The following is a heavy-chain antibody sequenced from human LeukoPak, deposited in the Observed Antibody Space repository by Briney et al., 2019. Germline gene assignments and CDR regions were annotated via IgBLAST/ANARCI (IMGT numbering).Heavy chain of an antibody. CDR2: ISSSSSYI. D-gene: IGHD3-3*01. Sequence: GGSLRLSCAASGFTFSSYSMNWVRQAPGKGLEWVSSISSSSSYIYYADSVKGRFTISRDNAKNSLYLQMNSLRAEDTAVYYCARVDDSGYDFWSGYYQWGQGTLVTVSS. V-gene: IGHV3-21*04. J-gene: IGHJ4*02. CDR3: ARVDDSGYDFWSGYYQ. CDR1: GFTFSSYS.